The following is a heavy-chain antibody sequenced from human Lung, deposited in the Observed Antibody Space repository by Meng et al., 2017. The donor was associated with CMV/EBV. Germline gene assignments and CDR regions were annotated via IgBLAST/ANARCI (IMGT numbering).Heavy chain of an antibody. D-gene: IGHD5-18*01. J-gene: IGHJ6*01. V-gene: IGHV3-30*02. Sequence: GESXKISCAASGITVSSYGIHWVRQAPGKGLEWVAFIRYDGTNKHYADSVTGRFSVSRDNSRNMVYLQMNSLSAEDTAVYHCAKVDSDTLMVPYYYYPMDVWXQGTTVTVSS. CDR2: IRYDGTNK. CDR1: GITVSSYG. CDR3: AKVDSDTLMVPYYYYPMDV.